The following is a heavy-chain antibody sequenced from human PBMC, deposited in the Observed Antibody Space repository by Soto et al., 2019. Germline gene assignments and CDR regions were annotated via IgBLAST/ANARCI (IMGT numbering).Heavy chain of an antibody. D-gene: IGHD3-3*01. CDR3: ASCRGLDFWSGYFPWNRDCYYGMDV. V-gene: IGHV1-69*05. Sequence: SVKVSCTASRGPFSSYAISWVRQAPGQGREWMGALIPIFGTAHYAQKFQGRVTMTRTTSRSTAYMELSSLRSEDTAVYDCASCRGLDFWSGYFPWNRDCYYGMDVWGQGTTVTVSS. CDR1: RGPFSSYA. J-gene: IGHJ6*02. CDR2: LIPIFGTA.